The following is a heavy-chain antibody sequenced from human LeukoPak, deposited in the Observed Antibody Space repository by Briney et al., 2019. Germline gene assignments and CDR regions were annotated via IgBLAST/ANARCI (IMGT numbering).Heavy chain of an antibody. CDR3: VRDRVGATEFDY. V-gene: IGHV3-48*04. CDR1: GFTFSSYA. Sequence: PGGSLRLSCEASGFTFSSYAMNWVRQAPGKGLEWVSYISGSSSSITYADSVKGRFTSSRDNAKNSLYLQMNSLRAEDTAVYYCVRDRVGATEFDYWGQGTLVTVSS. J-gene: IGHJ4*02. D-gene: IGHD1-26*01. CDR2: ISGSSSSI.